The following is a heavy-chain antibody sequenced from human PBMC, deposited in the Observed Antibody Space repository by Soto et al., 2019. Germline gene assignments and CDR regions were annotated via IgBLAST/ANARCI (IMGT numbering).Heavy chain of an antibody. CDR1: VGSLSFRY. CDR3: ARAAPRYCSGGSCYSGSDY. Sequence: PSETLSITTTVSVGSLSFRYYSRSLQPRRKGLEWIGEINHSGSTNYNPSLKSRVTISVDTSKNQFSLKLSSVTAADTAVYYCARAAPRYCSGGSCYSGSDYWGQGTLVTVS. J-gene: IGHJ4*02. V-gene: IGHV4-34*01. CDR2: INHSGST. D-gene: IGHD2-15*01.